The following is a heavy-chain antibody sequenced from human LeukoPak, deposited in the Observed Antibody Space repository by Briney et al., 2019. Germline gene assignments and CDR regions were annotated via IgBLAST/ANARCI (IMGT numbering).Heavy chain of an antibody. V-gene: IGHV4-30-4*08. CDR1: GGSVSSGSYY. J-gene: IGHJ2*01. D-gene: IGHD4-17*01. CDR3: ARDGTTTVTQHWYFDL. Sequence: SETLSLTCTVSGGSVSSGSYYWSWIRQPPGKGLEWIGYIYYSGSTYYNPSLKSRVTISVDTSKNQFSLKLSSVTAADTAVYYCARDGTTTVTQHWYFDLWGRGTLVAVSS. CDR2: IYYSGST.